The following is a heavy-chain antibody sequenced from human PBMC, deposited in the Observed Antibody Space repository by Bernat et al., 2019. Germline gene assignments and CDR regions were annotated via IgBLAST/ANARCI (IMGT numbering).Heavy chain of an antibody. J-gene: IGHJ4*02. CDR1: GGSISSYY. CDR3: ARHRERPRYYDFWSGYYPEADYFDY. CDR2: IYYSGST. V-gene: IGHV4-59*08. D-gene: IGHD3-3*01. Sequence: QVQLQESGPGLVKPSETLSLTCTVSGGSISSYYWSWIRQPPGKGLEWIGYIYYSGSTNYNPSLKSRVTISVDTSKNQFSLKLSSVTAADTAVYYCARHRERPRYYDFWSGYYPEADYFDYWGQGTLVTVSS.